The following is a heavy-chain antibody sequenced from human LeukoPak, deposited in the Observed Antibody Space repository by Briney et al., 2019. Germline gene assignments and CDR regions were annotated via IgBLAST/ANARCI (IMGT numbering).Heavy chain of an antibody. D-gene: IGHD1-1*01. CDR2: IYTSGST. CDR1: GGSISSYY. CDR3: ARGYPRAPPVGFDI. J-gene: IGHJ3*02. Sequence: PSETLSLTCTVSGGSISSYYWSWIRQPAGKGLEWIGRIYTSGSTNCNPSLKSRVTMSVDTSKNQFSLKLSSVTAADTAVYYCARGYPRAPPVGFDIWGQGTMVTVSS. V-gene: IGHV4-4*07.